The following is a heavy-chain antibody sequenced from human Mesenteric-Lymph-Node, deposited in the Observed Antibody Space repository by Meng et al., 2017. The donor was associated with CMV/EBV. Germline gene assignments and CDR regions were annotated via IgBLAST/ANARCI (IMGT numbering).Heavy chain of an antibody. CDR1: GFTFSSYS. V-gene: IGHV3-21*01. CDR3: ARPPYCDSTTCQDD. D-gene: IGHD2-2*01. CDR2: IISSGNYI. J-gene: IGHJ4*02. Sequence: GESLKISCAASGFTFSSYSMNWVRQAPGKGLEWVSSIISSGNYIYYADSVKGRFTISRDNAKNSLYLQMNSLRTEDTAVYYCARPPYCDSTTCQDDWGQETLVTVSS.